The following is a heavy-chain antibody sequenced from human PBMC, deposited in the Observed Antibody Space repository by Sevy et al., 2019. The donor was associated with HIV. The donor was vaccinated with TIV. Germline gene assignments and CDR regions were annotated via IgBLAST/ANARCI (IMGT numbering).Heavy chain of an antibody. Sequence: ASVKVSCKASGGTFSRYGINWVRQAPGQGLEWMGGIIPILGTVNYAQKFQGRVTITADESTKTVYMELSSLRSEDTAVYYCARGGGNGWYYFDYWGQETLVTVSS. CDR3: ARGGGNGWYYFDY. D-gene: IGHD6-19*01. J-gene: IGHJ4*02. CDR2: IIPILGTV. CDR1: GGTFSRYG. V-gene: IGHV1-69*13.